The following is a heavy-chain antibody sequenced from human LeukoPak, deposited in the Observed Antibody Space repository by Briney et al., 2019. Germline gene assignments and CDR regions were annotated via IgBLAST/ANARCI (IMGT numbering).Heavy chain of an antibody. J-gene: IGHJ5*02. V-gene: IGHV4-4*07. CDR3: ARDPSAVASQVWFDP. CDR2: IYTSGST. Sequence: SETLSLTCTVSGGSISSYYWSWIRQPAGKGLEWIGRIYTSGSTNYNPSLKSRVTMSVDMSKNQFSLKLSSVTAADTAVYYCARDPSAVASQVWFDPWGQGTLVTVSS. D-gene: IGHD6-19*01. CDR1: GGSISSYY.